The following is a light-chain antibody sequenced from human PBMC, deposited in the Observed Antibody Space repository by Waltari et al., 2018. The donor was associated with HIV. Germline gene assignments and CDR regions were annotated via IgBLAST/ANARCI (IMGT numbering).Light chain of an antibody. CDR3: HVWDRSSDHHV. J-gene: IGLJ1*01. V-gene: IGLV3-21*02. CDR2: NGS. CDR1: KIGSKS. Sequence: SYVLTQPPSVSVAPGQTARLTCGGHKIGSKSVHWYQQKAGQAPVLVVYNGSDRPSGIPERFSGSRSGNTATLTISRVEAGDEADYYCHVWDRSSDHHVFGTGTKVTVL.